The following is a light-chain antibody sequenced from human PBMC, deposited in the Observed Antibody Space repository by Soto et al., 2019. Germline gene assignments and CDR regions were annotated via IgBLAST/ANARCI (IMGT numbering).Light chain of an antibody. CDR2: ATS. J-gene: IGKJ5*01. Sequence: AIQVTQSPSSLSASAGDRVTITCRASQGIRNDLGWYQQKPGKAPNLLIYATSSLQGGVPSRFSGSGSGTDFTLTISSLQPEDFAAYYCQQLKGYPITFGQGTRLEIK. V-gene: IGKV1-6*01. CDR1: QGIRND. CDR3: QQLKGYPIT.